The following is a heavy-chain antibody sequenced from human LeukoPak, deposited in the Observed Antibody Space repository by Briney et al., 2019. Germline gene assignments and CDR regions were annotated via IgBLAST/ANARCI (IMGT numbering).Heavy chain of an antibody. J-gene: IGHJ6*03. CDR3: AIDELGEDYYYYYMDV. CDR1: GFTFSSYA. V-gene: IGHV3-23*01. Sequence: GGSLRLSCAASGFTFSSYAMSWVRQAPGKGLEWVSAISGSGGSTYYADSVKGRFTISRDNSKNTLYLQMNSLRAEDTAVYYCAIDELGEDYYYYYMDVWGKGTTVTVSS. D-gene: IGHD7-27*01. CDR2: ISGSGGST.